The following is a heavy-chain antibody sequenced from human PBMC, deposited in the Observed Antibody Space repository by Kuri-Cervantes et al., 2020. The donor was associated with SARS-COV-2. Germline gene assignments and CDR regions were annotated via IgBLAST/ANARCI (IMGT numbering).Heavy chain of an antibody. D-gene: IGHD1-26*01. V-gene: IGHV1-3*02. CDR1: GCTFTSYA. Sequence: ASMNVSCKASGCTFTSYAMHWVRQAPGQRLEWMGWSNAGNGNTKYSQEFQGRVTITADESTSTAYIELSSLRSEDTAVYYCASGDSGIVGQGDAFDIWGQGTMVTVSS. J-gene: IGHJ3*02. CDR3: ASGDSGIVGQGDAFDI. CDR2: SNAGNGNT.